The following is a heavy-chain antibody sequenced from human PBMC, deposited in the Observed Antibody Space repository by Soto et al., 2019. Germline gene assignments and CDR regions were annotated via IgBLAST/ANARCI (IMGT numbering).Heavy chain of an antibody. CDR2: INHSGSA. CDR3: ARRLITGSQYTGGCYYFDS. CDR1: GGSFSGYI. D-gene: IGHD2-15*01. Sequence: NPSETLSLTCDVYGGSFSGYIWTWIRQTPGKGLLRIGQINHSGSANYNPSLKSRVTISVHTSNSQFSLELSSVTAADTAVYYCARRLITGSQYTGGCYYFDSCRQGTQVTAST. V-gene: IGHV4-34*01. J-gene: IGHJ4*02.